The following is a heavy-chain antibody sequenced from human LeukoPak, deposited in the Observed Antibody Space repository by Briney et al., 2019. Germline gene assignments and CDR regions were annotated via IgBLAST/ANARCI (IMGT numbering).Heavy chain of an antibody. Sequence: PGGSLRLSCAASGFTFSSYSMNWVRQAPGKGLEWVANIKQDGSEKYYVDSVKGRFTISRDNAKNSLYLQMNSLRAEDTAVYYCARAGTTPYYYYYYMDVWGKGTTVTISS. V-gene: IGHV3-7*01. J-gene: IGHJ6*03. CDR3: ARAGTTPYYYYYYMDV. CDR1: GFTFSSYS. CDR2: IKQDGSEK. D-gene: IGHD1-7*01.